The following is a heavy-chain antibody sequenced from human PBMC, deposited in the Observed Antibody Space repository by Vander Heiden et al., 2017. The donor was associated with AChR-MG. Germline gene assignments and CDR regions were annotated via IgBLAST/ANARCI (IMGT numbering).Heavy chain of an antibody. Sequence: EVQLVQSGAEVKKPGEPLKIACEGGGYTLTTHWIAGLRHLPGNAPESTAIRHPAEYDTGYNPSFEGRVTISADKSINTAFLHWGSLKASDSGIYFCAGGVGGPGLTFSFDLWGQGTLVTVSS. D-gene: IGHD6-25*01. CDR3: AGGVGGPGLTFSFDL. J-gene: IGHJ5*02. V-gene: IGHV5-51*01. CDR1: GYTLTTHW. CDR2: RHPAEYDT.